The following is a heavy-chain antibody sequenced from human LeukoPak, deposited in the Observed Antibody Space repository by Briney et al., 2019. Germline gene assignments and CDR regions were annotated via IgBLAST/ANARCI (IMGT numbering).Heavy chain of an antibody. CDR1: GFTFSNYG. D-gene: IGHD6-19*01. V-gene: IGHV3-30*02. J-gene: IGHJ4*02. Sequence: GGSLRLSCAASGFTFSNYGMHWVRQAQGRGLERVAFIRYDGSNRYYADSVKGRFTISRDNSKNTLYLQMNSLRAEDTAVYYCAKDQGFRQYTSGWYGVDYWGQGTLVTVSS. CDR3: AKDQGFRQYTSGWYGVDY. CDR2: IRYDGSNR.